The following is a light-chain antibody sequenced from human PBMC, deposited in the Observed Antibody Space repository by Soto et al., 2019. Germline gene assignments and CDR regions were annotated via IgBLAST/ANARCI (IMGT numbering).Light chain of an antibody. CDR1: SSNIGAGYP. J-gene: IGLJ3*02. Sequence: QSVLTQPPSVSGAPGQRVTISCTGSSSNIGAGYPVHWYQQLPGTAPKLLVAGNRPSGVPDRFSVSKSGNTASLTISGLQAEDEADYYCSSYTSSSSWVFGGGTKLTVL. V-gene: IGLV1-40*01. CDR2: G. CDR3: SSYTSSSSWV.